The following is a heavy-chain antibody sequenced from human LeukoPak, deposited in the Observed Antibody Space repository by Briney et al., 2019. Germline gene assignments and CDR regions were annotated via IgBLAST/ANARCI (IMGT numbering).Heavy chain of an antibody. V-gene: IGHV3-23*01. CDR1: GFTFSSYA. D-gene: IGHD6-13*01. Sequence: GGSLRLSCAASGFTFSSYAMSWVRQAPGKGLEWVSAISASGGSTYYADSVKGRFTISRDNSKNTLYLQMNSLRAEDTAVYYCAKDIAQQLVLDYWGQGTTVTVSS. CDR3: AKDIAQQLVLDY. CDR2: ISASGGST. J-gene: IGHJ4*03.